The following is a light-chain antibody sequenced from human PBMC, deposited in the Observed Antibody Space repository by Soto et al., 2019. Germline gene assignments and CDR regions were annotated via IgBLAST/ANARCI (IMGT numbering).Light chain of an antibody. Sequence: EIVLTQSPGTLSLSPGESATLSCRASQSVSSSYLAWYQQKPGQAPRLLIYGASSRATGIPARFSGSGSGTEFTLTISSLQSEDSAVYFCQQYNNWPRTFGQGTKVDIK. CDR1: QSVSSSY. V-gene: IGKV3-15*01. CDR2: GAS. J-gene: IGKJ1*01. CDR3: QQYNNWPRT.